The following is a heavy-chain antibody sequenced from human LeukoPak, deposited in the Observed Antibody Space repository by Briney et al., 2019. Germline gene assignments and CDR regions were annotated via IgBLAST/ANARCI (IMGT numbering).Heavy chain of an antibody. J-gene: IGHJ4*02. Sequence: PGGSLRLSCSASGFTFSAYAMYWVRQAPGKGLEYVSGISSNGGSSFYADSVKGRFTISRDNSENTLYLQMSSLRAEDTAVYYCVKITSVTGGDCWGQGTRLTVSS. CDR3: VKITSVTGGDC. D-gene: IGHD1-1*01. CDR1: GFTFSAYA. CDR2: ISSNGGSS. V-gene: IGHV3-64D*09.